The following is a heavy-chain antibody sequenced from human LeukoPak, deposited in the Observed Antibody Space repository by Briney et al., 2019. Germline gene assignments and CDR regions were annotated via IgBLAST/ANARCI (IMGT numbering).Heavy chain of an antibody. CDR3: AGEYSSSHYYYYYVDV. CDR2: IIPIFGTA. V-gene: IGHV1-69*05. D-gene: IGHD6-13*01. CDR1: GGTFSSYA. J-gene: IGHJ6*03. Sequence: SVKVSCKASGGTFSSYAISWVRQAPGQGLEWMGGIIPIFGTANYAQKFQGRVTITTDESTSTAYMELSSLRSEDTAVYYCAGEYSSSHYYYYYVDVWGKGTTVTVSS.